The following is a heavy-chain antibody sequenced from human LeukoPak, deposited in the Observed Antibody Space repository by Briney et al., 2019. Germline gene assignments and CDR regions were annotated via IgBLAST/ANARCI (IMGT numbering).Heavy chain of an antibody. CDR2: IIPILGIA. CDR1: GGTLSSYT. Sequence: SVKVSCKASGGTLSSYTISWVRQAPGQGLEWMGRIIPILGIANYAQKFQGRVTITADKSTSTAYMELSSLRSEDTAVYYCARPRPGDGYNYGYFDYWGQGTLVTVSS. CDR3: ARPRPGDGYNYGYFDY. V-gene: IGHV1-69*02. J-gene: IGHJ4*02. D-gene: IGHD5-24*01.